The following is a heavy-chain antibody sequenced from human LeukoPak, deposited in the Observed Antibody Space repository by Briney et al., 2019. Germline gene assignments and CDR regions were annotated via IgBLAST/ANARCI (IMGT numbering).Heavy chain of an antibody. Sequence: PGGSLRLSCAASGFTFSSYAMHWVRQAPGKGLEWMAVISYDGSNKYYADSVKGRFTISRDNSKNTLYLQMNSLRAEDTAVYYCARDSLRSIRGRADIDYWGQGTLVTVSS. V-gene: IGHV3-30-3*01. CDR1: GFTFSSYA. CDR2: ISYDGSNK. J-gene: IGHJ4*02. CDR3: ARDSLRSIRGRADIDY. D-gene: IGHD3-3*02.